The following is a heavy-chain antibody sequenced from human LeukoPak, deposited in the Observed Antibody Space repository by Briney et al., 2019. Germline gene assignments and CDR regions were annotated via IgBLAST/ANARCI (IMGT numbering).Heavy chain of an antibody. Sequence: GASVKVSCKASRYTFSSYYMHWVRQAPGQGFEWMGIINPSGGSTSYAQKFQGRVTMTRDTSTSTVYMELSSLRSEDTAVYYCARAPGGYYDSSGASDAFDIWGQGTMVTVSS. CDR2: INPSGGST. D-gene: IGHD3-22*01. J-gene: IGHJ3*02. CDR3: ARAPGGYYDSSGASDAFDI. CDR1: RYTFSSYY. V-gene: IGHV1-46*01.